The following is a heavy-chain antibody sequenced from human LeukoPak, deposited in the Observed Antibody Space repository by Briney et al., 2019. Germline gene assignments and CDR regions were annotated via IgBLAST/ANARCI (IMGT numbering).Heavy chain of an antibody. CDR3: ARVWDVDIVATIGY. CDR2: INPNSGGT. CDR1: GYTFTGYY. D-gene: IGHD5-12*01. V-gene: IGHV1-2*02. J-gene: IGHJ4*02. Sequence: GASVKVSCKASGYTFTGYYMHWARQAPGQGLEWMGWINPNSGGTNYAQKFQGRVTMTRDTSISTAYMELSRLRSDDTAVYYCARVWDVDIVATIGYWGQGTLVTVSS.